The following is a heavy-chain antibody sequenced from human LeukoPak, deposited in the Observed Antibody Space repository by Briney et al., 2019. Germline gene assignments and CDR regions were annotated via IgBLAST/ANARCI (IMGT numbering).Heavy chain of an antibody. CDR2: IIPIFGTA. Sequence: ASVKVSCKASGGTFSSYAISWVRQAPGQGLEWMGGIIPIFGTANYAQKFQGRVTITADESTSTAYMELSSLRSEDTAVYYCARGRIQTGESSGWYPAFDIWGQGTMVTVSS. CDR3: ARGRIQTGESSGWYPAFDI. V-gene: IGHV1-69*13. J-gene: IGHJ3*02. D-gene: IGHD6-19*01. CDR1: GGTFSSYA.